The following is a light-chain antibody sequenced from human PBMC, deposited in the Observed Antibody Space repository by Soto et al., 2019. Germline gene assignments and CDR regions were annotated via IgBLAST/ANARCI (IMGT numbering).Light chain of an antibody. CDR1: QSIGSAD. V-gene: IGKV3-20*01. J-gene: IGKJ1*01. Sequence: EIVLTQSPGTLSLSPGERVTLSCKASQSIGSADLAWFQQKPGQAPRLLIYGASTRATGIPDRFGGGGSGTDFTLTISRLEPEDFAVYYCQQYGSSPWTFGQGTKVDIK. CDR2: GAS. CDR3: QQYGSSPWT.